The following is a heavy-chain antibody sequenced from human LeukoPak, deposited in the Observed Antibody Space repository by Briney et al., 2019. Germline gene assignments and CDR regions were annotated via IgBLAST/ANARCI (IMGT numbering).Heavy chain of an antibody. J-gene: IGHJ4*02. CDR1: GGSFSGYY. CDR2: INHGGGT. D-gene: IGHD4-17*01. V-gene: IGHV4-34*01. Sequence: PSETLSLTCAVYGGSFSGYYWSWIRQLPGKGLEWIGEINHGGGTNYNPSLKSRATISVDTSKKQFSLNLTSVTAADTAVYYCARGEDGTGDYRPTYFDSWGQGTLVTVSS. CDR3: ARGEDGTGDYRPTYFDS.